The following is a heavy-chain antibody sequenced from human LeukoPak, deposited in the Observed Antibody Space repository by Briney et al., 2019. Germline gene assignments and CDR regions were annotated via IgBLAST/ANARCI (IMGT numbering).Heavy chain of an antibody. CDR3: ARHLLWGFDY. D-gene: IGHD3-10*01. J-gene: IGHJ4*02. Sequence: GGSLRLSCTASGFTFGDYAMSWFRQAPGKGLEWVSVIYSGVSTYYADSVKGRFIISRDNSKNTLYLQMNSLRAEDTAVYYCARHLLWGFDYWGQGTLVTVSS. CDR1: GFTFGDYA. V-gene: IGHV3-66*04. CDR2: IYSGVST.